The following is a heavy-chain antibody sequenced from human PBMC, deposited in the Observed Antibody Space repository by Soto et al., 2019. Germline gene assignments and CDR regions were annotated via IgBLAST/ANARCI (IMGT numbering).Heavy chain of an antibody. J-gene: IGHJ3*02. CDR1: GYTFTSYG. CDR2: ISAYNGNT. D-gene: IGHD2-21*02. V-gene: IGHV1-18*04. CDR3: ARDSWSGLTNAFDI. Sequence: ASVKVSCKASGYTFTSYGISWVRQAPGQGLERMGWISAYNGNTNYAQKLQGRVTMTTDTSTSTAYMELRSLRSDDTAVYYCARDSWSGLTNAFDIWGQGXMVTVSS.